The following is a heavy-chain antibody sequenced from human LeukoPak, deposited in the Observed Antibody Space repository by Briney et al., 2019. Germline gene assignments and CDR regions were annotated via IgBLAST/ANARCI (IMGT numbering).Heavy chain of an antibody. D-gene: IGHD3-22*01. CDR2: VNNDGSST. CDR3: AKRLYYDSSGYYGSAPS. CDR1: GFTFSSYW. J-gene: IGHJ4*02. V-gene: IGHV3-74*01. Sequence: GGSLRLSCAASGFTFSSYWMHWVRQAPGKGLVWVSRVNNDGSSTTYADSVKGRFTISRDNSKNTLYLQMNSLRAGDTAVYYCAKRLYYDSSGYYGSAPSWGQGTLVTVSS.